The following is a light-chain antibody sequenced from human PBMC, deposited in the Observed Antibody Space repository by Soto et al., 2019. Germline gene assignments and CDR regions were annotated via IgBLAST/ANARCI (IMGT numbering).Light chain of an antibody. J-gene: IGKJ1*01. Sequence: EIVLTQSPGTLSLSPGERATLSCRASQSVSSSYLAWYQQQPGQAPRLLIYVASSRATGIPDRFSGSGSGTDFTLTISRLEPEDFAVYYCQQYGSSPWTFGQGTKVEIK. CDR1: QSVSSSY. V-gene: IGKV3-20*01. CDR2: VAS. CDR3: QQYGSSPWT.